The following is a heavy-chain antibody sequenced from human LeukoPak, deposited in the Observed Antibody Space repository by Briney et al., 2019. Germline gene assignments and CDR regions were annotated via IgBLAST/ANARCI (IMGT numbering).Heavy chain of an antibody. D-gene: IGHD3-3*01. CDR1: GFTFSGFA. CDR2: ITGSGGDT. J-gene: IGHJ4*02. Sequence: GGSLRLSCAASGFTFSGFAMCWVRQAPGKGLEWVSAITGSGGDTNYADSVKGRFTISRDNSKSTLFLQMNSLRGDDTAVYYCAKCDYDDWYHFDYWGQGALVTVSS. CDR3: AKCDYDDWYHFDY. V-gene: IGHV3-23*01.